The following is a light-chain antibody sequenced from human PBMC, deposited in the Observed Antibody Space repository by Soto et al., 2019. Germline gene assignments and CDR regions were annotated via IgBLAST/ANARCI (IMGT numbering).Light chain of an antibody. CDR2: KAS. J-gene: IGKJ1*01. CDR1: QSISSW. Sequence: DIQMTQSPSTLSVSVGDRVTITCRASQSISSWLAWYQQKPGKAPKLLIYKASSLESGVPSRFSGSGSGTEFTLTSSSLQPDDFATYYCQQYNSDWTFGQGTKVEIK. CDR3: QQYNSDWT. V-gene: IGKV1-5*03.